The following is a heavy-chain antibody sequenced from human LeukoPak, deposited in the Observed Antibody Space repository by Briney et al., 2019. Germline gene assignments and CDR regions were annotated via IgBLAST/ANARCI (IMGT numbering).Heavy chain of an antibody. Sequence: QAGGSLRLSCAASGFTFSSYGMHWVRQAPGKGLEWVAVISYDGSNKYYADSVKGRFTISRDNAKNTLYLQMNSLRVEDTAVYYCARGNSHAFDIWGQGTMVTVSS. V-gene: IGHV3-30*03. CDR1: GFTFSSYG. J-gene: IGHJ3*02. D-gene: IGHD3-10*01. CDR2: ISYDGSNK. CDR3: ARGNSHAFDI.